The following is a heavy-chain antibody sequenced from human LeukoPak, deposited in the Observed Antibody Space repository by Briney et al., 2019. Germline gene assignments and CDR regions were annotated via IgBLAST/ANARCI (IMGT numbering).Heavy chain of an antibody. CDR3: AKASVEGISKGHPTDY. Sequence: QPGGSLRLSCAASGFTFSSYAMSWVRQAPGKGLEWVSVISSSGAVTCYADSVKGRFTISRDNSKNTLYLQMSSLRAEDTAVYYCAKASVEGISKGHPTDYWGQGALVTVSS. CDR2: ISSSGAVT. CDR1: GFTFSSYA. V-gene: IGHV3-23*01. J-gene: IGHJ4*02.